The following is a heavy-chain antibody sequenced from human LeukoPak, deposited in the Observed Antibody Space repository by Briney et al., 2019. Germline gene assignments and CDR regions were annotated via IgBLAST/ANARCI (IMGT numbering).Heavy chain of an antibody. CDR2: INPSGGST. Sequence: ASVKVSCKSSGYTFTSYYMYLVRQAPGQGLEWMGIINPSGGSTSYAQKFQVRVTMTRDTSTSTVYMELSSLRSEDRAVYYCARDSGMVRGTVDYWGQGTLVTVSS. CDR1: GYTFTSYY. CDR3: ARDSGMVRGTVDY. J-gene: IGHJ4*02. D-gene: IGHD3-10*01. V-gene: IGHV1-46*01.